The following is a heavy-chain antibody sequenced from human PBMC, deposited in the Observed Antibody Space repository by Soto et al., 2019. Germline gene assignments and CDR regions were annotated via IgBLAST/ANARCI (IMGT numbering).Heavy chain of an antibody. Sequence: QVHLVQSGAEVKKPGASVKVSCKATGYTFSIYYIHWVRQAPGQGLEWMGIINPSAGTTSYAQRFQGRVILTSDTSTSTVYMDLSGLTSEDKANSYCARDLLRGGESNGYCSCGACNVTPGGMDVWGQGTTVTVSS. CDR1: GYTFSIYY. CDR3: ARDLLRGGESNGYCSCGACNVTPGGMDV. J-gene: IGHJ6*02. CDR2: INPSAGTT. D-gene: IGHD2-15*01. V-gene: IGHV1-46*01.